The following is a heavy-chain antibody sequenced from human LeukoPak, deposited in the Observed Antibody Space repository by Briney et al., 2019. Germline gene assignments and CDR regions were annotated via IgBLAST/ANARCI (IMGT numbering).Heavy chain of an antibody. CDR2: INVGGGT. Sequence: SETLSLTCAVYGGSFSGYYWSWLRQPPGKGLEWIGKINVGGGTNYNPSLKSRVTMSLDTSKNQFSLKLSSVTAADTAVYYCAACLSATWAIDYWGQGTLVTVSS. J-gene: IGHJ4*02. CDR3: AACLSATWAIDY. CDR1: GGSFSGYY. V-gene: IGHV4-34*01. D-gene: IGHD1-1*01.